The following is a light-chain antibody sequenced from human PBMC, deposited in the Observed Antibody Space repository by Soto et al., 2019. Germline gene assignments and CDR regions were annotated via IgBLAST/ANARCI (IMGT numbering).Light chain of an antibody. J-gene: IGKJ5*01. CDR2: DAS. CDR1: RDIGKY. CDR3: QRYDSLPPT. Sequence: DIQMTQSPSSLSASVGDRVTITCQASRDIGKYLNWFQEKPGKAPKLLIYDASNLQTGVPSRFSGSGSGTDFNFTISSLQPEDFATYYCQRYDSLPPTFGQGTRLEI. V-gene: IGKV1-33*01.